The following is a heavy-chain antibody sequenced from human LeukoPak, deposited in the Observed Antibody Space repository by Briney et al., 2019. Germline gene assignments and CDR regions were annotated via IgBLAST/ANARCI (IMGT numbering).Heavy chain of an antibody. D-gene: IGHD6-13*01. J-gene: IGHJ4*02. CDR3: AKRDKRSSSWYLIDY. CDR2: MSYDGGDK. V-gene: IGHV3-30*18. CDR1: GFTFSSYG. Sequence: GGSLRLSCVASGFTFSSYGMHWVRQAPGKGLEWVAVMSYDGGDKCYADSVKGRFTISRDNSKNTLYLQMNSLRAEDTAVYYCAKRDKRSSSWYLIDYWGQGTLVTVSS.